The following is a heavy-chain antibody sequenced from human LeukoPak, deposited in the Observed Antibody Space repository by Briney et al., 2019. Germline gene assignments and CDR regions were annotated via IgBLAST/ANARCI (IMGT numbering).Heavy chain of an antibody. J-gene: IGHJ3*02. CDR3: ARVWGASYYYGSGSHRSDAFDI. CDR1: GGSISSYY. CDR2: IYYSGST. V-gene: IGHV4-59*01. Sequence: SETLSLTCTVSGGSISSYYWSWIRHPPGKGLEWIGYIYYSGSTNYNPSLKSRVTISVDTSKNQFSLKLSSVTAADTAVYYCARVWGASYYYGSGSHRSDAFDIWGQGTMVTVSS. D-gene: IGHD3-10*01.